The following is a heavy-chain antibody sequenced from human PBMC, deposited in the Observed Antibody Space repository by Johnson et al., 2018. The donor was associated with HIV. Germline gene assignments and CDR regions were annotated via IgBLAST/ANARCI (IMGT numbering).Heavy chain of an antibody. J-gene: IGHJ3*02. V-gene: IGHV3-66*02. CDR1: GFTVNRNY. CDR3: AKQYFGSGGSVHAFDI. Sequence: VQLVESGGGLVKPGGSLRLSCAASGFTVNRNYMNWVRQAPGKGLEWVSVIYGGGSTGCAGSVTGRFTISRDNARNTLYLQMNSLRPEDTAVYSCAKQYFGSGGSVHAFDIWGQGTLVTVSS. D-gene: IGHD3-10*01. CDR2: IYGGGST.